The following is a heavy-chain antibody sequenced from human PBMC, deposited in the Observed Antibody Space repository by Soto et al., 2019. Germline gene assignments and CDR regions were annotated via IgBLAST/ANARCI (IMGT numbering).Heavy chain of an antibody. CDR2: INPSGGST. CDR3: ARGAAGIVVVPAAILDRRLGEVVN. V-gene: IGHV1-46*01. Sequence: GASVKVSCKASGYTFTSYYMHWVRQAPGQGLEWMGIINPSGGSTSYAQKFQGRVTMTRDTSTSTVYMELSSLRSEDTAVYYCARGAAGIVVVPAAILDRRLGEVVNWGQGTLVTVSS. CDR1: GYTFTSYY. D-gene: IGHD2-2*02. J-gene: IGHJ4*02.